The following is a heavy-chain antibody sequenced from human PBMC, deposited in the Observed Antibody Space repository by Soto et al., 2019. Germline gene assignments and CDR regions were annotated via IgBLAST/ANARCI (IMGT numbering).Heavy chain of an antibody. D-gene: IGHD1-1*01. J-gene: IGHJ1*01. CDR2: IFYTGST. CDR3: ARSTGMNYLAT. Sequence: KPXETRTLTCTVAGYSIITTSPYWNWVRRPPGKGLEWIASIFYTGSTYYSQSLKSRVTISADTSKNQFFLKLSSVTAADTAVYFCARSTGMNYLATWGQGALVTVSS. V-gene: IGHV4-39*01. CDR1: GYSIITTSPY.